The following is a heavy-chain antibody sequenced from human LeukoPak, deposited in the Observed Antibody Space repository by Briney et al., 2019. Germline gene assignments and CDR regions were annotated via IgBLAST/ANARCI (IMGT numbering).Heavy chain of an antibody. D-gene: IGHD3-22*01. CDR3: ARDGGDYYDSSGPFDY. Sequence: PSETLSLTCTVSGGSISSSSYYWGWIRQPPGKGLEWIGSIYYSGSTNYNPSLKSRVTISVDKSKNQFSLKLSSVTAADTAVYYCARDGGDYYDSSGPFDYWGQGTLVTVSS. CDR2: IYYSGST. V-gene: IGHV4-39*07. CDR1: GGSISSSSYY. J-gene: IGHJ4*02.